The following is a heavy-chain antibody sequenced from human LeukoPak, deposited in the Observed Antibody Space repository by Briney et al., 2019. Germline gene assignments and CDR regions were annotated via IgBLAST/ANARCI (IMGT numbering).Heavy chain of an antibody. CDR3: VTLTTAVSEHAFGL. CDR2: IYSDGTTT. Sequence: GGSLRLSCAASGSTFSSYWVHWVRQTAGKGLLWVSRIYSDGTTTSHADFVKGRFSISRDNAKNTVSLQMNSLRAEDTAIYYCVTLTTAVSEHAFGLWGQGTMVTVSS. V-gene: IGHV3-74*01. CDR1: GSTFSSYW. D-gene: IGHD4-23*01. J-gene: IGHJ3*01.